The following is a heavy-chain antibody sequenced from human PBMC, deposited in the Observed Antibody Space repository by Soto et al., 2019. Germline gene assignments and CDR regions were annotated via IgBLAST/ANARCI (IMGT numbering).Heavy chain of an antibody. CDR1: GGSISNYY. CDR2: IYYSGST. V-gene: IGHV4-59*08. CDR3: AAGGGLPRYY. Sequence: SETLSLTCTVSGGSISNYYWSWIRQPPGKGLEWIGYIYYSGSTRYNPSLKSRVTISVDTSKNQFSLKLNSLTAADTAVYYCAAGGGLPRYYWGQGTLVTVSS. J-gene: IGHJ4*02. D-gene: IGHD5-12*01.